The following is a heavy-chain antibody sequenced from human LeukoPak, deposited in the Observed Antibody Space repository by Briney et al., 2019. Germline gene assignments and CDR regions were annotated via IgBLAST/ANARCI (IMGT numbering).Heavy chain of an antibody. J-gene: IGHJ4*02. D-gene: IGHD1-26*01. V-gene: IGHV1-18*01. Sequence: ASVKVSCKASGYTFTSYGISWVRQAPGQGLEWMGWISAYNGNTNYAQKFQGRVTMTRDTSISTAYMELSRLRSDDTAVYYCARESQTWELRAFDYWGQGTLVTVSS. CDR3: ARESQTWELRAFDY. CDR2: ISAYNGNT. CDR1: GYTFTSYG.